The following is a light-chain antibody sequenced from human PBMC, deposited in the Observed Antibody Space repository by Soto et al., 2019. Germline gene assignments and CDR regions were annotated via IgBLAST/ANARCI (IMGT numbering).Light chain of an antibody. Sequence: EIVMTQSPATLSVSPGERATLSCRASQSVSNNVAWYQKKPGQAPRLLIYGASTRATGIPARFSGSGSGTEFTLTISSLQSEDFAVYYCQQYNIWWTFGQGTKVEIK. J-gene: IGKJ1*01. CDR2: GAS. CDR1: QSVSNN. V-gene: IGKV3-15*01. CDR3: QQYNIWWT.